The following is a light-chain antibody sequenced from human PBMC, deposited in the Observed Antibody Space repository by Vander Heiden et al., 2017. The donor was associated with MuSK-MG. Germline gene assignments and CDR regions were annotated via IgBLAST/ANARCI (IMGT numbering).Light chain of an antibody. CDR2: AAS. CDR3: QQSDSTPLT. CDR1: QSISSY. J-gene: IGKJ4*01. V-gene: IGKV1-39*01. Sequence: IEMSERPSSLSASVGDRVTITCRASQSISSYLNWYQQKPGKAPKLLIYAASSLQSGVPSRFSGSGSGTDFTLTISSLQPEDFATYYCQQSDSTPLTFGGGTKVEIK.